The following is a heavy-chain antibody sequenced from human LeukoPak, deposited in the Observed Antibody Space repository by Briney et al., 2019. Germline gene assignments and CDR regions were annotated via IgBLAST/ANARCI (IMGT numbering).Heavy chain of an antibody. J-gene: IGHJ4*02. V-gene: IGHV4-59*08. CDR1: GGSISSYY. CDR3: ARASYSSGWYYFDY. Sequence: SETLSLTCTVSGGSISSYYWSWIRQPPGKGLEWIGYIYHSGSTNYNPSLKSRVTISVDTSKNQFSLKLSSVTAADTAVYYCARASYSSGWYYFDYWGQGTLVTVSS. CDR2: IYHSGST. D-gene: IGHD6-19*01.